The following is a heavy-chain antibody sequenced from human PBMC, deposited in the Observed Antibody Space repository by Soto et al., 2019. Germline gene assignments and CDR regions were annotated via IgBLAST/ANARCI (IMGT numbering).Heavy chain of an antibody. J-gene: IGHJ4*02. CDR3: ARDPHGSSSPGIVVDY. Sequence: QVQLVESGEGVVQPGRSLRLSCAASGFTFSSYAMHWVRQAPGKGLEWVAVISYDGSNKYYADSVKGRFTISRDNSKNTLYLQMNSLRAEDTAVYYCARDPHGSSSPGIVVDYWGQGTLVTVSS. CDR2: ISYDGSNK. V-gene: IGHV3-30-3*01. D-gene: IGHD6-6*01. CDR1: GFTFSSYA.